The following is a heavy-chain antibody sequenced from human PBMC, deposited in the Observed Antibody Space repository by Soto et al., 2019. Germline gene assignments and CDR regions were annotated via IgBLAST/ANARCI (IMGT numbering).Heavy chain of an antibody. CDR1: GFTFSSYS. CDR3: ARPLGPIAVAGTGHYYYGMDV. V-gene: IGHV3-21*01. D-gene: IGHD6-19*01. Sequence: GGSLRLSCAASGFTFSSYSMNWVRQAPGKGLEWVSSISSSSSYIYYADSVKGRFTISRDNAKNSLYLQMNSLRAEDTAVYYCARPLGPIAVAGTGHYYYGMDVWGQGTTVTVSS. J-gene: IGHJ6*02. CDR2: ISSSSSYI.